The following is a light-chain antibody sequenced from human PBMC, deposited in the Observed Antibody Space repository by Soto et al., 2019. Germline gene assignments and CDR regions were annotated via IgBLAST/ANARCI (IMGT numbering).Light chain of an antibody. CDR3: SSYAGSSNV. CDR1: TVDVGGYNF. CDR2: EVN. Sequence: QSALTQPPSAPGFPGRSVAIPGTGTTVDVGGYNFVSWYQQHPGKAPKLMIYEVNKRPSGVPDRFSGSKSGTTASLTVSGLQAEDEADYYCSSYAGSSNVFGTGTKLTVL. J-gene: IGLJ1*01. V-gene: IGLV2-8*01.